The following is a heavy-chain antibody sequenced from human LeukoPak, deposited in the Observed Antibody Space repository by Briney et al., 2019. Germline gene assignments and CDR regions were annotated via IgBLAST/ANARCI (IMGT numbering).Heavy chain of an antibody. V-gene: IGHV5-51*01. CDR3: ARRFRSGSYTGLDY. J-gene: IGHJ4*02. D-gene: IGHD1-26*01. CDR1: GYSFTSYW. Sequence: PGESLKISCQGSGYSFTSYWIGWVRQMPGKGLEWMGVIYPGDSDTSYSPSFQGQVSISADKSITTAYLQWSSLKASDTAIYYCARRFRSGSYTGLDYWGQGALVTASS. CDR2: IYPGDSDT.